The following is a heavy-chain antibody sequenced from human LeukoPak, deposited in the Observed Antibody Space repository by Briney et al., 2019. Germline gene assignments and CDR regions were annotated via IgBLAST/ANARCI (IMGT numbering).Heavy chain of an antibody. CDR1: GFTFSSYW. D-gene: IGHD3-22*01. CDR3: ARVLHKRNYDSTTYYGY. V-gene: IGHV3-74*01. CDR2: INSDGSST. Sequence: GGSLRLSCAASGFTFSSYWMHWVRQAPGKGLVWVSRINSDGSSTSYADSVEGRFTISRDNAKNSLYLQMNSLRAEDTAVYYCARVLHKRNYDSTTYYGYWGQGTLVTVSS. J-gene: IGHJ4*02.